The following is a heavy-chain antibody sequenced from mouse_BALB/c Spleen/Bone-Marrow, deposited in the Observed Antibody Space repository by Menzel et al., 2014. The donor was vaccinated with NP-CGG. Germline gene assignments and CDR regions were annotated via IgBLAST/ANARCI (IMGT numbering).Heavy chain of an antibody. CDR1: GFTFSSYA. V-gene: IGHV5-9-1*01. J-gene: IGHJ3*01. D-gene: IGHD2-4*01. CDR3: ARKSYYDYDGRPWFAY. Sequence: EVMLVESGGGLVKPGGSLKLSCAASGFTFSSYAMSWVRQTPEKRLEWVATISSGGGYTYYPDSVKGRFTISRDNAKNTLYLQMSSLRSEDTAMYYCARKSYYDYDGRPWFAYWGQGTLVTVSA. CDR2: ISSGGGYT.